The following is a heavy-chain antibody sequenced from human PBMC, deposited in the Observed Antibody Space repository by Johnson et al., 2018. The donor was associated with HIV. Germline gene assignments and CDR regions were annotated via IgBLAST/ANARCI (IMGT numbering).Heavy chain of an antibody. V-gene: IGHV3-33*03. J-gene: IGHJ3*02. CDR3: AKDYSSIRSAFEI. CDR2: LSSPGHNT. D-gene: IGHD6-13*01. Sequence: QVQLVESGGGVVQPGRSLRLSCAASGFTFSSYGMHWVRQAPGQGLQWVAALSSPGHNTYYADSVKGRFTLSRDKSKNTLYLQMNSLRAEDTAVYYCAKDYSSIRSAFEIWGQGTMVTVSS. CDR1: GFTFSSYG.